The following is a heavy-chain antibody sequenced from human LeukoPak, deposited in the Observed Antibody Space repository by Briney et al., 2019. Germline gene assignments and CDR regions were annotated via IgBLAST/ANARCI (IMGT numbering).Heavy chain of an antibody. CDR3: ARRVGYCSSTSCLGYNWFDP. CDR2: IYYSGST. Sequence: SETLSLTCTVSGGSISSSSYYWGWIRQPPGKGLEWIGSIYYSGSTYYNPSLKSRVTISVDTSKNQFSVKLSSVTAADTAVYYCARRVGYCSSTSCLGYNWFDPWGQGTLVTVSS. V-gene: IGHV4-39*01. J-gene: IGHJ5*02. CDR1: GGSISSSSYY. D-gene: IGHD2-2*01.